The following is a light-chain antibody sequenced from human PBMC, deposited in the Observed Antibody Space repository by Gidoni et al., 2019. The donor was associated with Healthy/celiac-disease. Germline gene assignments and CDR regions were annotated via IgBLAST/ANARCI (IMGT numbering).Light chain of an antibody. J-gene: IGKJ4*01. CDR1: QSVSSSY. V-gene: IGKV3-20*01. CDR3: QQYGSSPRT. CDR2: GAS. Sequence: ELMLTQSPGTLSLSPGERATLSCRASQSVSSSYLAWYQQKPGQAPRLLIYGASSRATGIPDRFSGRGSVTDFTLTISRLEPEEFAVYYCQQYGSSPRTFGGGTKVEIK.